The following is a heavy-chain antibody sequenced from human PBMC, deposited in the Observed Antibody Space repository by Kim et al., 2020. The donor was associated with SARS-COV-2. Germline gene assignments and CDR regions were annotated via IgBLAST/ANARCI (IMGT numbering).Heavy chain of an antibody. D-gene: IGHD3-10*01. CDR1: GFTFSSYS. Sequence: GGSLRLSCAASGFTFSSYSMNWVRQAPGKGLEWVSYISSSSSTIYYADSVKGRFTISRDNAKNSLYLQMNSLRDEDTAVYYCAYKKEQTLAYGSGNRGRWFDPWGQGTLVTVSS. J-gene: IGHJ5*02. CDR2: ISSSSSTI. CDR3: AYKKEQTLAYGSGNRGRWFDP. V-gene: IGHV3-48*02.